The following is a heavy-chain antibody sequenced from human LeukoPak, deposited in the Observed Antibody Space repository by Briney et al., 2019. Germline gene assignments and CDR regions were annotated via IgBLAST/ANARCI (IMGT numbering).Heavy chain of an antibody. D-gene: IGHD2-2*01. V-gene: IGHV4-34*01. Sequence: SETLSLTCAVYGGSFSGYYWSWIRQPPGKGLEWIGEINHSGSTNYNPSLKSRVTISVDTSKNQFSLKLSSVTAADTAVYYCATGLGCSSTSCYSGMDVWGKGTTVTVSS. J-gene: IGHJ6*03. CDR1: GGSFSGYY. CDR3: ATGLGCSSTSCYSGMDV. CDR2: INHSGST.